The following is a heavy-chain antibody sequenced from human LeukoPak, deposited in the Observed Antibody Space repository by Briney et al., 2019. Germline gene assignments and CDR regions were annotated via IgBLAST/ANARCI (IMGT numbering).Heavy chain of an antibody. CDR1: GGSISSGGYS. CDR2: IYHSGST. Sequence: SETLSLTCAVSGGSISSGGYSWSWIRQPPGKGLEWIGYIYHSGSTYYNPSLKSRVTISVDRSKNQFSLKLSSVTAADTAVYYCARPYHYYDSSGYYLDAFDIWGQGTMVTVSS. V-gene: IGHV4-30-2*01. D-gene: IGHD3-22*01. CDR3: ARPYHYYDSSGYYLDAFDI. J-gene: IGHJ3*02.